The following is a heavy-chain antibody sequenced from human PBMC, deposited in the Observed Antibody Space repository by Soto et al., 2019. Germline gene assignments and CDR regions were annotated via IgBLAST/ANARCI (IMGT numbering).Heavy chain of an antibody. CDR3: ARGIIQMGGTTRALVYYFDY. CDR2: VYSAGNT. Sequence: GGSLRLSCAASGFTVSSNYMGWVRQAPGKGLEYVSVVYSAGNTYYADSVKGRFTISRDSSENTLFLQMNSLRAEDTAVYYCARGIIQMGGTTRALVYYFDYWGQGTQVTVSS. CDR1: GFTVSSNY. D-gene: IGHD1-26*01. J-gene: IGHJ4*02. V-gene: IGHV3-53*01.